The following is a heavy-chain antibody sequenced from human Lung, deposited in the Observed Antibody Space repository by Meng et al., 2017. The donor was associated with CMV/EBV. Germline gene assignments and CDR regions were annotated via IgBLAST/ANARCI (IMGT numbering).Heavy chain of an antibody. J-gene: IGHJ5*02. CDR2: ISTFDGNT. V-gene: IGHV1-18*01. Sequence: SGYTFTKFGISWVRQAPGQGPEWMGWISTFDGNTNYAQKVQGRVTLTIDTSTSRVYMELRSLRSDDTAIYYCARDGGESTSWYYWFDPWGQGTLVTVSS. D-gene: IGHD6-13*01. CDR3: ARDGGESTSWYYWFDP. CDR1: GYTFTKFG.